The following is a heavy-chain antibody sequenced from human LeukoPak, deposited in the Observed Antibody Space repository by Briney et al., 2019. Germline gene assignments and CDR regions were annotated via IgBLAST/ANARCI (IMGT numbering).Heavy chain of an antibody. CDR1: GFTFSTYA. J-gene: IGHJ4*02. D-gene: IGHD6-6*01. CDR2: ISGSGDST. V-gene: IGHV3-23*01. Sequence: GGSLRLSCAASGFTFSTYAVNWVRQAPGKGLEWVSTISGSGDSTYYADSVKGRFTISRDNSKNTLYLQMNSLRAEDTAVYYCARGIAARLEMGFDYWGQGTLVTVSS. CDR3: ARGIAARLEMGFDY.